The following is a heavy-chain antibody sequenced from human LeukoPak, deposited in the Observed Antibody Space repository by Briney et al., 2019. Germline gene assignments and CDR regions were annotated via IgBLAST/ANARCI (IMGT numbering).Heavy chain of an antibody. J-gene: IGHJ4*02. D-gene: IGHD2-15*01. Sequence: PGGSLRLSCAASGFTLSNHPMYWVRQAPGKGLEWVSSLSDTGDSTHYADSVKGRFTISRDSARSALYLQMNSLRAEDTAVYYCAKGDCSSGSCYFDYWGQESQVTVSS. V-gene: IGHV3-23*01. CDR3: AKGDCSSGSCYFDY. CDR2: LSDTGDST. CDR1: GFTLSNHP.